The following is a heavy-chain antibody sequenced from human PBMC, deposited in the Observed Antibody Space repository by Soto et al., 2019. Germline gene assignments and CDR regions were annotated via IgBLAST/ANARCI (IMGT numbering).Heavy chain of an antibody. D-gene: IGHD2-15*01. CDR1: GFTFSDYY. V-gene: IGHV3-11*01. CDR3: ARDPQYCSGGSCYYYYYGMAV. J-gene: IGHJ6*02. CDR2: ISGSGSTI. Sequence: QVQLVESGGGLVKPGGSLRLSCAASGFTFSDYYMSWIRQAPGKGLEWVSYISGSGSTIYYADSVKGRFTISRDNAKNSLYLQMNSLRAEDTAVYYCARDPQYCSGGSCYYYYYGMAVWGQGTTVTVSS.